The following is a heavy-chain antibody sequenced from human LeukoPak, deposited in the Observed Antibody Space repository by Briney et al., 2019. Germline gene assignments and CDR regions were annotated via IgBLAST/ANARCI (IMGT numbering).Heavy chain of an antibody. CDR2: INPSGGST. Sequence: ASVKVSCKASGYTFNSYYMHWVLQAPGQGLEWMGIINPSGGSTSHAQKFQGRVTVTRDTSTSTVYMELSSLRSEDTAVYYCARAGDTAMVIEYWGQGTLVTISS. D-gene: IGHD5-18*01. CDR1: GYTFNSYY. J-gene: IGHJ4*02. V-gene: IGHV1-46*02. CDR3: ARAGDTAMVIEY.